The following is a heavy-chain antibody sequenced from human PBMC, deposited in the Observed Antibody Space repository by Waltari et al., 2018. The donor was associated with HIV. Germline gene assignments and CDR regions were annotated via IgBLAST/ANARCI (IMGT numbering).Heavy chain of an antibody. Sequence: EVQLVESGGVVVQPGGSLRLSCAASGFTFDDYTMHWVRQAPVKGLEWVSLISWDGGSTYYADSVKGRFTISRDNSKNSLYLQMNSLRTEDTALYYCAKDIGGYDSFYYYYGMDVWGQGTTVTVSS. V-gene: IGHV3-43*01. CDR3: AKDIGGYDSFYYYYGMDV. D-gene: IGHD5-12*01. CDR1: GFTFDDYT. CDR2: ISWDGGST. J-gene: IGHJ6*02.